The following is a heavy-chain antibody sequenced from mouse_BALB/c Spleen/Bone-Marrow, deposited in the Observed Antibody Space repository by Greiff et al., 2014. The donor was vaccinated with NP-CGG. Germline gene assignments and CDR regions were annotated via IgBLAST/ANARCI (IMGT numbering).Heavy chain of an antibody. Sequence: QVQLQQSGSLLVRPGASVKLSCKGSWYTFTSSWVHWGEQRPGQGLEWIGEIHPNSGNTNYNEKFKGKATLTVDTSSSTAYVDLSSLTSEDSAVYYCARSGFDYWGQGTTLTVSS. D-gene: IGHD4-1*01. CDR3: ARSGFDY. V-gene: IGHV1S130*01. J-gene: IGHJ2*01. CDR1: WYTFTSSW. CDR2: IHPNSGNT.